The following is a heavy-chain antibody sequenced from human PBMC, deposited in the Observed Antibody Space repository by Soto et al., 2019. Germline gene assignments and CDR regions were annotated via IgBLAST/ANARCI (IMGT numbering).Heavy chain of an antibody. D-gene: IGHD3-16*02. CDR3: ARVSGTLIGLHLGELSSYWGPPFDY. V-gene: IGHV1-18*01. J-gene: IGHJ4*02. Sequence: VSVKVSCKASGYTFTSYGISWVRQAPGQGLEWMGWISAYNGNTNYAQKLQGRVTMTTDTSTSTAYMELRSLRSDDTAVYYCARVSGTLIGLHLGELSSYWGPPFDYWGQGTLVTVSS. CDR1: GYTFTSYG. CDR2: ISAYNGNT.